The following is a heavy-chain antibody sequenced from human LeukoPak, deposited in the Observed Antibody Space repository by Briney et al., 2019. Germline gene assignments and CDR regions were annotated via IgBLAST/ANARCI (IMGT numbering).Heavy chain of an antibody. CDR2: INPNSGGT. V-gene: IGHV1-2*02. J-gene: IGHJ4*02. CDR1: GYTFAGYY. Sequence: GASVKVSCKASGYTFAGYYMHWVRQAPGQGLEWMGWINPNSGGTNYAQKFQGRVTMTRDTSISTAYMELSRLRSDDTAVYYCALSVAEWYYFDYWGQGTLVTVSS. CDR3: ALSVAEWYYFDY. D-gene: IGHD6-19*01.